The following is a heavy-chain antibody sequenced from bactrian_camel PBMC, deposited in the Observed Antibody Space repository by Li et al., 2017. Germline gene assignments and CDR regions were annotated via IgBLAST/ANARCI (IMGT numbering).Heavy chain of an antibody. CDR2: IYTGGGTI. V-gene: IGHV3S42*01. CDR1: KYDFSGIC. D-gene: IGHD1*01. Sequence: VQLVESGEGSVQAGGSLRLSCTVSKYDFSGICVGWFRQVPGQEREGVALIYTGGGTIRYADSVKGRFTISQDNAKTTVYLQMNSLKPEDTAMYYCAAASYCQPFNRLSDSDFPFWGQGTQVTVS. CDR3: AAASYCQPFNRLSDSDFPF. J-gene: IGHJ6*01.